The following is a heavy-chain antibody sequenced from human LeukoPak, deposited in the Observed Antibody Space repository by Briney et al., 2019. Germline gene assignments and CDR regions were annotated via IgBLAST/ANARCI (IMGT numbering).Heavy chain of an antibody. V-gene: IGHV3-23*01. CDR2: ISGSGGST. Sequence: GGSLRLSCAASGFTFSSYAMSWVRQAPGKGLEWVSAISGSGGSTYYADSVKGRFTISRDNSKNTLYLQMNSLRAEDTAVYYCAKEAWVDYYDSSGYFDYWGQGTLVTVSS. CDR1: GFTFSSYA. D-gene: IGHD3-22*01. CDR3: AKEAWVDYYDSSGYFDY. J-gene: IGHJ4*02.